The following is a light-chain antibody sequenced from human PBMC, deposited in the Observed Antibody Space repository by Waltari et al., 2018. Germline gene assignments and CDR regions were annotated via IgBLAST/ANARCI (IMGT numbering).Light chain of an antibody. J-gene: IGKJ4*01. CDR2: DTS. CDR1: QTVRATY. CDR3: QQYDISPLT. Sequence: IVLTQSPGPLSLPPGESAPLPCSASQTVRATYLDWYQQKPRPAPTLVIHDTSSRATGIPDRFSGSGSGTNVSLTISSLEPEDFAVYYCQQYDISPLTFGGGTKVETK. V-gene: IGKV3-20*01.